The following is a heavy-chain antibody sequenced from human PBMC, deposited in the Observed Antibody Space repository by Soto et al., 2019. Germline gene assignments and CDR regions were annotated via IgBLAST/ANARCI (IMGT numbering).Heavy chain of an antibody. V-gene: IGHV3-30-3*01. CDR2: ISYDGSNK. J-gene: IGHJ4*02. Sequence: QVQLVESGGGVVQPGRSPRLSCAASGFTFSSYAMHWVRQAPGKGLEWVAVISYDGSNKYYADSVKGRFTISRDNSKNTLYLQMNSLRAEDTAVYYCARDPTSEELPHFDYWGQGTLVTVSS. CDR1: GFTFSSYA. CDR3: ARDPTSEELPHFDY. D-gene: IGHD1-26*01.